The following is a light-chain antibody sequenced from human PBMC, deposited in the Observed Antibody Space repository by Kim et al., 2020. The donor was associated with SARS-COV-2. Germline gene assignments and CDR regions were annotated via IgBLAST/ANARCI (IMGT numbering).Light chain of an antibody. CDR2: TNN. J-gene: IGLJ2*01. Sequence: QSVLTQPPSASGTPGQRVTISCSGSSSNIGNNDVYWYQQLPGKAPKLLIYTNNQRPSGVPGRFSGSKSGTSASLAISGLRSDDEADYYCAAWDDSLTGHVVFGGGTQLTVL. CDR3: AAWDDSLTGHVV. CDR1: SSNIGNND. V-gene: IGLV1-47*02.